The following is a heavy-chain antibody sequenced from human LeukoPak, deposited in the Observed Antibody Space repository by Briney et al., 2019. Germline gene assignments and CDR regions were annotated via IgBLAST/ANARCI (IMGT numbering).Heavy chain of an antibody. CDR3: ARVLVVWDTAMDYFDY. CDR1: GYTFTSYG. V-gene: IGHV1-18*01. Sequence: ASVKVSCKASGYTFTSYGISWVRQAPGQGLEWMGWTSAYSGNTNYAQKLQGRVTMTTDTSTSTAYMELRSLRSDDTAVYYCARVLVVWDTAMDYFDYWGQGTLVTVSS. D-gene: IGHD5-18*01. J-gene: IGHJ4*02. CDR2: TSAYSGNT.